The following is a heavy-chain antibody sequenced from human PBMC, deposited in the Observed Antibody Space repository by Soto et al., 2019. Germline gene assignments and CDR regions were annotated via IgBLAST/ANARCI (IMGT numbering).Heavy chain of an antibody. D-gene: IGHD5-12*01. J-gene: IGHJ3*02. Sequence: ASETLSLTCPVSGCSISSSSYYWGWVRQPPGKGLEWIGEINHSGSTNYNPSLKSRVTISVDTSKNQFSLKLSSVTAADTAVYYCARPLGSIVATIIPSSFDIWGQGTMVTVSS. CDR1: GCSISSSSYY. CDR2: INHSGST. V-gene: IGHV4-39*07. CDR3: ARPLGSIVATIIPSSFDI.